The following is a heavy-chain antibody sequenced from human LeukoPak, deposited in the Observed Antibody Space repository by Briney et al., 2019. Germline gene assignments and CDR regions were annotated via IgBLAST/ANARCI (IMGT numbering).Heavy chain of an antibody. J-gene: IGHJ5*02. CDR3: ARHGVATWFDP. V-gene: IGHV4-34*01. D-gene: IGHD2-15*01. CDR1: GGSFSGYY. CDR2: INHSGST. Sequence: SETLSLTCAVYGGSFSGYYWSWIRQPPGKGLEWIGEINHSGSTNYSPSLKSRVTISVDTSKNQFSLKLNSVTAADTAVYYCARHGVATWFDPWGQGTLVTVSP.